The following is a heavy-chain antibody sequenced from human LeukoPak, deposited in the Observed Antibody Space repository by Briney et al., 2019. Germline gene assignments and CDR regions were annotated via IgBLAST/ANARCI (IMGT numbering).Heavy chain of an antibody. D-gene: IGHD3-10*02. J-gene: IGHJ6*04. CDR1: GFTFGSYG. CDR2: ISSSSSYI. Sequence: GGSLRLSCAASGFTFGSYGMSWVRQAPGKGLEWVSSISSSSSYIYYADSVRGRFTISRDNAKNSLYLQMNSLRAEDTAVYYCAELGITMIGGVWGKGTTVTISS. V-gene: IGHV3-21*01. CDR3: AELGITMIGGV.